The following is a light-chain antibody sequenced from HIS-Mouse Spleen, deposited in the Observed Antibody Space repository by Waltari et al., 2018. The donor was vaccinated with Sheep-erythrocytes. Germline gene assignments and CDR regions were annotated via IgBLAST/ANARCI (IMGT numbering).Light chain of an antibody. V-gene: IGKV4-1*01. Sequence: DIVMTQSPDSLAVSLGERATINCKSSQSVLYSSNNKNYLAWYQQKPGQPPKLLIYWASTQESGVPDRFSGSGSGTDVTLTISSLQAEDVAVYYCQQYYSTLTFGGGTKVEIK. CDR1: QSVLYSSNNKNY. CDR2: WAS. J-gene: IGKJ4*01. CDR3: QQYYSTLT.